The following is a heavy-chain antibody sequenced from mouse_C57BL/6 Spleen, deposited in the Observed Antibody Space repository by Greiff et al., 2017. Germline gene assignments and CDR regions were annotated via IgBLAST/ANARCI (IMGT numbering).Heavy chain of an antibody. Sequence: VQLVESGAELAKPGASVKMSCKASGYTFTSYTLHWVKQRPGQGLEWIGNINPSSGYTKYNQKFKAKATLSADKSSSTAYMTLSRLTSDDSAIYCCARAPLVYFAMDCWGKGATVTVAS. CDR3: ARAPLVYFAMDC. CDR2: INPSSGYT. V-gene: IGHV1-4*01. CDR1: GYTFTSYT. J-gene: IGHJ4*01.